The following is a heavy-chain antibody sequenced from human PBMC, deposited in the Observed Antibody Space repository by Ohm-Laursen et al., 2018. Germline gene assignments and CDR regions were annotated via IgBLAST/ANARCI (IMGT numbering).Heavy chain of an antibody. CDR1: GYSFNSNH. CDR2: IKSTDDTR. CDR3: ARDWGLYGERTMVRADH. D-gene: IGHD3-10*01. Sequence: ASVKVSCNASGYSFNSNHMQWLRQAPGQGLEWMGIIKSTDDTRTYAQKFQGRVTMTKDRSTSTVYMELSSLRSDDTAVYYCARDWGLYGERTMVRADHWGQGTLVTVSS. J-gene: IGHJ4*02. V-gene: IGHV1-46*02.